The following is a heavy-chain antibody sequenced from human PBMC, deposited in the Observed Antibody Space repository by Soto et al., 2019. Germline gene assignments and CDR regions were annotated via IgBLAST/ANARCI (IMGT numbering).Heavy chain of an antibody. J-gene: IGHJ4*02. CDR1: GLTFSSSW. CDR3: VRDLGYQTLDY. D-gene: IGHD6-25*01. CDR2: IKEDGSEE. V-gene: IGHV3-7*01. Sequence: EVQLVESGGGLVQPGGSLRLSCAASGLTFSSSWMSWARQAPGKGLQWVANIKEDGSEEYYLDSVKGRFTISRDNAKNSLYLQMNSLTAEDTAVYYCVRDLGYQTLDYWGQGTLVTVSS.